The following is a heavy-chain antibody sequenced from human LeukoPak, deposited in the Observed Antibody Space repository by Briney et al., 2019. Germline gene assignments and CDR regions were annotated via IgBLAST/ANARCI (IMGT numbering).Heavy chain of an antibody. CDR1: GYTFTGYF. J-gene: IGHJ5*02. V-gene: IGHV1-2*02. Sequence: GASVKVSCKASGYTFTGYFMHWVRQAPGQGLEWMGWINPNSGGTNYAQNFQGRVTMTRDTSISTAYMELSRLRSDDTAVYYCARDPGTTGTTKGNWFDPWGQGTLVTVSS. CDR3: ARDPGTTGTTKGNWFDP. CDR2: INPNSGGT. D-gene: IGHD1-1*01.